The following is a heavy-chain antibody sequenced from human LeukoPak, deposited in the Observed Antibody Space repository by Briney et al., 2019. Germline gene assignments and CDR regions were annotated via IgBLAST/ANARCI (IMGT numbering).Heavy chain of an antibody. CDR2: IYYSGST. V-gene: IGHV4-31*11. CDR3: ASTYDSSGYERY. CDR1: GGSISSGGYY. J-gene: IGHJ4*02. D-gene: IGHD3-22*01. Sequence: SGTLSLTCAVSGGSISSGGYYWSWIRQHPGKGLEWIGYIYYSGSTYYNPSLKSRVTISVDTSKNQFSLKLSSVTAADTAVYYCASTYDSSGYERYWGQGTLVTVSS.